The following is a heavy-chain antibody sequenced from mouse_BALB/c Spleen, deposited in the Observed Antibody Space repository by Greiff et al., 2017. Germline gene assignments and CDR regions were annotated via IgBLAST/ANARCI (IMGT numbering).Heavy chain of an antibody. J-gene: IGHJ1*01. CDR1: GFSLTSYG. Sequence: VKLMESGPGLVQPSQSLSITCTVSGFSLTSYGVHWVRQSPGKGLEWLGVIWSGGSTDYNAAFISRLSISKDNSKSQVFFKMNSLQANDTAIYYCARMFDPSYGGRGSYWYFDVWGAGTTVTVSS. CDR2: IWSGGST. D-gene: IGHD1-1*01. CDR3: ARMFDPSYGGRGSYWYFDV. V-gene: IGHV2-2*02.